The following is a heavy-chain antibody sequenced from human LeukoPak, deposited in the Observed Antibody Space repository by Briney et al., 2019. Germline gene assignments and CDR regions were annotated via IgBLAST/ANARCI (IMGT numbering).Heavy chain of an antibody. D-gene: IGHD1-7*01. J-gene: IGHJ4*02. Sequence: SETLSLTCTVSGGSISSSSYYWGWIRQPPGKGLEWIGSIYYSGSTYYNPSLKSRVTISVDTSKNQFSLKLSSVTAADTAVYYCARGIIETSSIDYWGQGTLVTVSS. V-gene: IGHV4-39*07. CDR3: ARGIIETSSIDY. CDR1: GGSISSSSYY. CDR2: IYYSGST.